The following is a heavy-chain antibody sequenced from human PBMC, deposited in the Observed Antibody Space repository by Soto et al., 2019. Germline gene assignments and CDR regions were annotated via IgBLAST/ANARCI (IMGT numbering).Heavy chain of an antibody. CDR3: ARGTRGLIY. D-gene: IGHD3-10*01. CDR2: INHSGST. Sequence: ASETLSLTCAVYGGSFSGYYWSWIRQPPGKGLEWIGEINHSGSTNYNPSLKSRVIISVDTSKNQFSLKLSSVTAADTAVYYCARGTRGLIYWGPGTLVTGSS. V-gene: IGHV4-34*01. CDR1: GGSFSGYY. J-gene: IGHJ4*02.